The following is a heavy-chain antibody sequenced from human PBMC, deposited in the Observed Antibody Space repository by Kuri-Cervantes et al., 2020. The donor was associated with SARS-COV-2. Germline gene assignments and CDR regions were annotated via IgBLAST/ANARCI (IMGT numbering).Heavy chain of an antibody. V-gene: IGHV3-7*02. Sequence: GESLKISCAASGXXXSNYWXTWVRQAPGKGLEWVANTNQDGNEXHYADSVKGRFTISRDNAKNSVYLQMNSLRAEDTAVYFCSXXGKTTAVWXXDYYGLDVWGQGTTVTVSS. J-gene: IGHJ6*02. CDR2: TNQDGNEX. D-gene: IGHD1/OR15-1a*01. CDR1: GXXXSNYW. CDR3: SXXGKTTAVWXXDYYGLDV.